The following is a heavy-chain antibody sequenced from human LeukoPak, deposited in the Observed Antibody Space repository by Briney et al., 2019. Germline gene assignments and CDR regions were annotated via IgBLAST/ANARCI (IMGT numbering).Heavy chain of an antibody. CDR3: ARALHYDFWSGYYXXLRGXFDY. CDR1: GGSFSGYY. Sequence: PSETLSLTCAVYGGSFSGYYWSWIRQPPGKGLEWIGEINHSGSTNYNPSLKSRVTISVDTSKNQFSLKLSSVTAADTAVYYCARALHYDFWSGYYXXLRGXFDYWGXGTLVTVS. D-gene: IGHD3-3*01. V-gene: IGHV4-34*01. J-gene: IGHJ4*01. CDR2: INHSGST.